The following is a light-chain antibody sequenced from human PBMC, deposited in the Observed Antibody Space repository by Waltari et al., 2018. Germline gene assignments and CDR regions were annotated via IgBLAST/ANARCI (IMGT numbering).Light chain of an antibody. Sequence: QSVLTQPPSVSGAPGQRITISCTGTSSNIRAGYDVHCYLQLPGTAPKLLSLGNNNRPSGVPDRFAAPKSDTSASLAITGLQAEDEADYYCQSYDSSLSGVLFGGGTKLTVL. CDR3: QSYDSSLSGVL. V-gene: IGLV1-40*01. J-gene: IGLJ2*01. CDR1: SSNIRAGYD. CDR2: GNN.